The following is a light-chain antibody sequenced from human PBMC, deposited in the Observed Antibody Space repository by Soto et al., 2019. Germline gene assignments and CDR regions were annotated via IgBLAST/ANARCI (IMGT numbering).Light chain of an antibody. V-gene: IGLV1-44*01. J-gene: IGLJ2*01. Sequence: QSVLTQPPSASGTPGQRVTISCSGSSSNIGSYTVNWYQQLPGTAPKLLIYSNNQRPSGVPDRFSGSKSGTSVSLAISGLQSEDEADYYCAAWDDSLNGVVFGGRTKLTVL. CDR2: SNN. CDR3: AAWDDSLNGVV. CDR1: SSNIGSYT.